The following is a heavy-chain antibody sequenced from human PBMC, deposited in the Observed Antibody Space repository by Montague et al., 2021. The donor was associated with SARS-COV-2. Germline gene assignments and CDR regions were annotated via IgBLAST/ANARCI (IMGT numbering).Heavy chain of an antibody. CDR3: ARTPTRPLSLDS. V-gene: IGHV4-4*07. CDR1: GGSITGFS. J-gene: IGHJ4*02. CDR2: VTTSGTT. Sequence: SETLSLTCAVAGGSITGFSWSWVRQPAGKGREWIGCVTTSGTTNXXPSLRSRVTMSVDTSKNQFSLNLNSGPAADTAIYYCARTPTRPLSLDSWGQGTLVTVSS. D-gene: IGHD6-6*01.